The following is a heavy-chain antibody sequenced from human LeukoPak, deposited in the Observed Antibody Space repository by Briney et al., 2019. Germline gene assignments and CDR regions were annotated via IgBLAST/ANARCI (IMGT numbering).Heavy chain of an antibody. CDR2: INTRSNVR. CDR1: GFTISRYS. D-gene: IGHD3-10*01. CDR3: ARDPQPYYYDEGSYDESPLFHNWFDP. J-gene: IGHJ5*02. V-gene: IGHV3-48*01. Sequence: PGGSLRLSCAASGFTISRYSMNWVRQAPGKGLEWVSCINTRSNVRYYADSVEGRFTVSRDNAKNSLYLQMNTLRVEDTAVYYCARDPQPYYYDEGSYDESPLFHNWFDPWGQGTLVTVSS.